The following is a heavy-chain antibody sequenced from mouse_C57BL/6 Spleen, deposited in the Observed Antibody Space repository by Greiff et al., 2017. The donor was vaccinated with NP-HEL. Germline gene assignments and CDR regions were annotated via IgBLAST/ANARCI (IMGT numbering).Heavy chain of an antibody. CDR1: GYSFTGYY. D-gene: IGHD2-3*01. V-gene: IGHV1-42*01. CDR2: INPSTGGT. CDR3: ARWIYDGYAMDY. Sequence: VHVKQSGPELVKPGASVKISCKASGYSFTGYYMNWVKQSPEKSLEWIGEINPSTGGTTYNQKFKAKATLTVDKSSSTAYMQLKSLTSEDSAVYYCARWIYDGYAMDYWGQGTSVTVSS. J-gene: IGHJ4*01.